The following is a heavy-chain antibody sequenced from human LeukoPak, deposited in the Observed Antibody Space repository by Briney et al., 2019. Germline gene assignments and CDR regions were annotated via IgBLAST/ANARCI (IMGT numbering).Heavy chain of an antibody. CDR3: VRHIKPAGPWDGMDV. J-gene: IGHJ6*02. Sequence: PMASVNVSCKASGYTFTSYGISWVRQAPGQGLEWVAWISAYNSNKNSAEKFQGRVTMTIDTSTSTAYMELRSLKSDDTAVYYCVRHIKPAGPWDGMDVWGQGTTVIVSS. V-gene: IGHV1-18*04. D-gene: IGHD1-26*01. CDR2: ISAYNSNK. CDR1: GYTFTSYG.